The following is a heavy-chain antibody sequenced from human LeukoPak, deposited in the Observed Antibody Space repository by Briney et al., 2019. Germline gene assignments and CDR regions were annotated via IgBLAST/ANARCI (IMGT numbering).Heavy chain of an antibody. CDR3: ARDPNHSLVPAARSLSNDAFDI. CDR2: ISAYNGNT. J-gene: IGHJ3*02. CDR1: GYTFTSYG. Sequence: ASVKVSCKASGYTFTSYGISWVRQAPGQGLEWMGWISAYNGNTNYAQKLQGRVTITADESTSTAYMELSSLRSEDTAVYYCARDPNHSLVPAARSLSNDAFDIWGQGTMVTVSS. V-gene: IGHV1-18*01. D-gene: IGHD2-2*01.